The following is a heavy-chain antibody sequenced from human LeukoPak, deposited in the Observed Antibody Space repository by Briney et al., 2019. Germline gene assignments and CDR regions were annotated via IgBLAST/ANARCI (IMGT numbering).Heavy chain of an antibody. D-gene: IGHD5-12*01. CDR3: ARGWHDWFDP. J-gene: IGHJ5*02. CDR2: INHSGNT. CDR1: GGSLSGYY. Sequence: SETLSLTCAVYGGSLSGYYWSWIRQPPGKGLEWIGEINHSGNTNYNPSLKSRVTMSVDTSKNHFYLKLSSVTAADTAVYYCARGWHDWFDPWGQGTLVTVSS. V-gene: IGHV4-34*01.